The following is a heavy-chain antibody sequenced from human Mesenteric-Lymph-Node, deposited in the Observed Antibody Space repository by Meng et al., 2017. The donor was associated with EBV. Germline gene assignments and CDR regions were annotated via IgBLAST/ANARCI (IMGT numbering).Heavy chain of an antibody. CDR2: ISVDSGNT. J-gene: IGHJ4*02. D-gene: IGHD3-16*01. V-gene: IGHV1-18*01. Sequence: VHLLQSGAEMRKAWAAVKVSSETSGYTFTSYGINWVRQAPGQGLEWMGWISVDSGNTNYAQKVRDRVTMTTDFSTNTAYMELRSLTSDDTAVYYCARGGLSIDYWGLGTLVTVSS. CDR3: ARGGLSIDY. CDR1: GYTFTSYG.